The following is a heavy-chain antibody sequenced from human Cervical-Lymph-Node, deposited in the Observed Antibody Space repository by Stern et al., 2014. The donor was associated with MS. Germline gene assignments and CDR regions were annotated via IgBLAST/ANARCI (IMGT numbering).Heavy chain of an antibody. CDR2: ISSYNGNT. CDR1: GYTFSSYG. V-gene: IGHV1-18*01. Sequence: VQMVESGAEVKKPGASVKVSCKASGYTFSSYGISWGRQAPGKGLEWVGWISSYNGNTNYAQKLQDRVTMTTDTSTSTAYMELRSLRSDDTAVYYCARGLLGSENAFDIWGQGTMVTVSS. CDR3: ARGLLGSENAFDI. D-gene: IGHD2-15*01. J-gene: IGHJ3*02.